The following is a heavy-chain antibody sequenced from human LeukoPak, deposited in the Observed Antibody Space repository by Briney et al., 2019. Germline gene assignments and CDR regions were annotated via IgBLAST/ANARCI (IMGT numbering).Heavy chain of an antibody. CDR3: ARYDYYDSSGYKIAEYFQH. CDR2: IYSSGST. V-gene: IGHV3-53*01. Sequence: GGSLRLSCAASGFTVSSSYMNWVRQAPGKGLEWVSVIYSSGSTYYSDSVKGRFSISRDNSKNTLYLQMNSLRAEDTAVYYCARYDYYDSSGYKIAEYFQHWGQGTLVTVSS. D-gene: IGHD3-22*01. CDR1: GFTVSSSY. J-gene: IGHJ1*01.